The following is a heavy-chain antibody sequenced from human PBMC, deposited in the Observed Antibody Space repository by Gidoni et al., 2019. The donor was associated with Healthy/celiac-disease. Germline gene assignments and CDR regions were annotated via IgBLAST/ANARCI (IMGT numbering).Heavy chain of an antibody. J-gene: IGHJ3*01. CDR1: GGSISSSSYY. D-gene: IGHD2-15*01. V-gene: IGHV4-39*01. Sequence: QLQLQESGPGLVKPSETLSLTCTVSGGSISSSSYYWGWIRQPPGKGLEWIGSIYYSGSTYYNPSLKSRVTISVDTSKNQFSLKLSSVTAADTAVYYCARLGQWRELSTWGQGTMVTVSS. CDR2: IYYSGST. CDR3: ARLGQWRELST.